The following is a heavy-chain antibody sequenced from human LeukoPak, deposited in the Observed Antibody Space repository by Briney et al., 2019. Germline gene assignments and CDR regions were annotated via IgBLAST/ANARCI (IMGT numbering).Heavy chain of an antibody. CDR3: ANAGVRYYDILTGYRDSYYMDV. D-gene: IGHD3-9*01. Sequence: GGSLRLSCAASGFTFTTHGINWVRQAPGKGLEWVSAISPSGDITYYADSVKGRFTISRDNSKNTLYLQMNSLRAEDTAVYYCANAGVRYYDILTGYRDSYYMDVWGKGTTVTISS. CDR2: ISPSGDIT. V-gene: IGHV3-23*01. CDR1: GFTFTTHG. J-gene: IGHJ6*03.